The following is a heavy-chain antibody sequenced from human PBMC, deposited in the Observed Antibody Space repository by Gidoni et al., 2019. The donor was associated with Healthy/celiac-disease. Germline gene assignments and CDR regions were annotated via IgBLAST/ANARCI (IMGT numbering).Heavy chain of an antibody. D-gene: IGHD3-22*01. V-gene: IGHV3-9*01. J-gene: IGHJ4*02. CDR2: ISWNSGSI. CDR1: GFTFDDYA. CDR3: AKGGPMIVVVHLDY. Sequence: EVQLVESGGGLVQPGRSLRLSCAASGFTFDDYAMHWVRQAPGKGLEWVSVISWNSGSIGYADSVKGRFTISRDNAKNSLYLQMNSLRAEDTALYYCAKGGPMIVVVHLDYWGQGTLVTVSS.